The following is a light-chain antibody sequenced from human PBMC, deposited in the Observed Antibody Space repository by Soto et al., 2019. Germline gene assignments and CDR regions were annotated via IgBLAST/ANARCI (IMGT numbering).Light chain of an antibody. Sequence: EIVLTQSPGTLSLSPGEGATLSCRASQTITSTYLAWYQQKPGQAPRLLIYAASSRATGIPDRFSGSGSGTDFTLTISSLEPEDFAVYYCQQYGGSPPFTFGPGTKVEIK. CDR2: AAS. J-gene: IGKJ3*01. CDR3: QQYGGSPPFT. V-gene: IGKV3-20*01. CDR1: QTITSTY.